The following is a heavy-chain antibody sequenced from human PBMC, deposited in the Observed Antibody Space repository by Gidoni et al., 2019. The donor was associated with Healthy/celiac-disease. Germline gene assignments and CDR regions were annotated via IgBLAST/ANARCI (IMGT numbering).Heavy chain of an antibody. J-gene: IGHJ4*02. CDR3: ARGLYSSNWPIDMEGFDY. CDR1: GGTFSSYA. Sequence: QVQLVQSGAEVKKPGSSVKVSCKASGGTFSSYAISWVRQAPGQGLEWMGGIIPIFGTANYAQKFQGRVTITADKSTSTAYMELSSLRSEDTAVYYCARGLYSSNWPIDMEGFDYWGQGTLVTVSS. V-gene: IGHV1-69*06. CDR2: IIPIFGTA. D-gene: IGHD6-13*01.